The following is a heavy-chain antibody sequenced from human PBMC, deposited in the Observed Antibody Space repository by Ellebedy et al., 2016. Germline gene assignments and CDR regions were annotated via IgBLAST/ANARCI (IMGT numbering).Heavy chain of an antibody. V-gene: IGHV3-23*01. CDR1: GFSFTNYA. D-gene: IGHD5-12*01. CDR2: ISARGGST. J-gene: IGHJ4*02. CDR3: TKGNEESAYGSPGY. Sequence: GESLKISCAASGFSFTNYAMTWVRQAPGRGLEWVSSISARGGSTYYADSVKGRFTIFRDNSKNTLSLQMISLRAEDTALYYCTKGNEESAYGSPGYWGQGSLVTVSS.